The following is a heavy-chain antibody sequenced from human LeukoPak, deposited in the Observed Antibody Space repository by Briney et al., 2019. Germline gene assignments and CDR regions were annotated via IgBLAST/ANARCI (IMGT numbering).Heavy chain of an antibody. Sequence: GGSLRLSCAASGFTFSNYAVNWVRQAPGKGLEWVSAISCGGDVIYYAESVKGRFTISRDNSKNSVYLQMNSLRAEDTAIYYCVKVDGSSLSRVRFAYWGPGTLVSVSS. CDR2: ISCGGDVI. V-gene: IGHV3-23*01. CDR1: GFTFSNYA. D-gene: IGHD6-6*01. J-gene: IGHJ4*02. CDR3: VKVDGSSLSRVRFAY.